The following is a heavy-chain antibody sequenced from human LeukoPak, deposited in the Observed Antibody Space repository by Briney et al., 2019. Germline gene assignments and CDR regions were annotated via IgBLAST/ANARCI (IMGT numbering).Heavy chain of an antibody. V-gene: IGHV4-39*01. D-gene: IGHD1-1*01. Sequence: SETLSLTCTVSGASISSGSYYWGWIRQPPGKGLEWIGSIYYSGSTYYNPSLWSRVTISVDTSKNQFSLKLSSVTAAVTAVYYCARNVPSPSHHFDIWGQGTMVTVSS. CDR1: GASISSGSYY. CDR2: IYYSGST. J-gene: IGHJ3*02. CDR3: ARNVPSPSHHFDI.